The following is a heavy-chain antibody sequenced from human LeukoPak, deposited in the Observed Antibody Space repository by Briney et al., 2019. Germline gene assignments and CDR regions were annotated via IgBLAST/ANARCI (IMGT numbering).Heavy chain of an antibody. Sequence: RWASVKVSCKASGYTFTSYDINWVRQATGQGLEWMGWMNPNSGNTGYAQKFQGRVTITRNTSISTAYMELSSLRSEDTAVYYCASHCSSTSCYPMDVWGKGTTVTVSS. CDR3: ASHCSSTSCYPMDV. CDR1: GYTFTSYD. CDR2: MNPNSGNT. D-gene: IGHD2-2*01. J-gene: IGHJ6*03. V-gene: IGHV1-8*03.